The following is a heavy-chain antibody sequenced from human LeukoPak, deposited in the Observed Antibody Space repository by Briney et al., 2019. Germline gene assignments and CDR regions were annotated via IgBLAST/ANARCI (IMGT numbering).Heavy chain of an antibody. CDR2: IYHSGST. CDR1: GYSISSGYY. Sequence: PSETLSLTCAVSGYSISSGYYWGWIRQPPGKGLEWIGSIYHSGSTYYNPSLKSRVTMSVDKSKNQFSLNLSSVTAADTAVYYCARLHGSGWYEDWGQGILVTVSS. V-gene: IGHV4-38-2*01. CDR3: ARLHGSGWYED. J-gene: IGHJ4*02. D-gene: IGHD6-19*01.